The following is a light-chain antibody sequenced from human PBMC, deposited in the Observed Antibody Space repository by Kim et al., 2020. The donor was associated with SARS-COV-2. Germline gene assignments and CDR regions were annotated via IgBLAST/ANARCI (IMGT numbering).Light chain of an antibody. Sequence: QSVLTQPPSASGTPGQRVTISCSGSTSNIVTNTVNWYQQLPGTAPKLLIFANHQRPSGVPDRFSGSKSGTSASLAISGLQSEDEADYYCATWDDSLHVIFGGGTKLTVL. V-gene: IGLV1-44*01. CDR2: ANH. J-gene: IGLJ2*01. CDR3: ATWDDSLHVI. CDR1: TSNIVTNT.